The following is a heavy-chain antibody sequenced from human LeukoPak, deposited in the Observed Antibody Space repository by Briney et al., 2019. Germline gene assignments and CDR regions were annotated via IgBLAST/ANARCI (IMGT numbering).Heavy chain of an antibody. V-gene: IGHV3-23*01. J-gene: IGHJ4*02. CDR3: ARDPYYFDY. CDR1: GFSFSSYA. CDR2: MSGSGGST. Sequence: GGSLRLSCAASGFSFSSYAMSWVRQAPGKGLEWVSSMSGSGGSTYYADSVKGRLTISRDNSKNTLHLQMNSLRAEGTAVYYCARDPYYFDYWGRGTLVTVSP.